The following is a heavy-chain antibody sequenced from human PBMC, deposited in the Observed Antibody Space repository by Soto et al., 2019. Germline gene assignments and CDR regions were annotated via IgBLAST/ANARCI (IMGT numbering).Heavy chain of an antibody. CDR3: ARDEGEGSLDY. Sequence: ASVKVSCKASGYTFTSYGISWVRQAPGQGLEWMGWISGFNGNTQYAQKFQDRVTLTTDTSTNAAHMEVRTLTSDDTAVYYCARDEGEGSLDYWGQGTLVTVSS. V-gene: IGHV1-18*04. D-gene: IGHD3-16*01. CDR2: ISGFNGNT. CDR1: GYTFTSYG. J-gene: IGHJ4*02.